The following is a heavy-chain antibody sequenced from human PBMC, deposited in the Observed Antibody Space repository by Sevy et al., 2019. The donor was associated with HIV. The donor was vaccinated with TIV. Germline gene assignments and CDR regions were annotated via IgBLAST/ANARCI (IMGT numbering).Heavy chain of an antibody. CDR1: GFTFSSYD. Sequence: GGSLRLSCAASGFTFSSYDMHWVRQATGKGLEWVSAIGTAGDTYYPGSVKGRFTISRENAKNSLYLQMNSLRDVDTAVYYCGRGVGGNPRRGFDYWGQGTLVTVSS. CDR2: IGTAGDT. CDR3: GRGVGGNPRRGFDY. J-gene: IGHJ4*02. V-gene: IGHV3-13*01. D-gene: IGHD2-15*01.